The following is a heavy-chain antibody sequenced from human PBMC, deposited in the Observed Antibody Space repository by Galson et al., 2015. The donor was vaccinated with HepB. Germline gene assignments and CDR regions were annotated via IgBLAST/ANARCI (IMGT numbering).Heavy chain of an antibody. J-gene: IGHJ6*02. CDR3: ATDDRSGSPKGSKYYYYGMDV. D-gene: IGHD3-10*01. CDR1: GYTLTELS. Sequence: SVKVSCKVSGYTLTELSMHWVRQAPGKGLEWMGGSDPEDGETIYAQKFQGRVTMTEDTSTDTAYMELSSLRSEDTAVYYCATDDRSGSPKGSKYYYYGMDVWGQGTTVTVSS. V-gene: IGHV1-24*01. CDR2: SDPEDGET.